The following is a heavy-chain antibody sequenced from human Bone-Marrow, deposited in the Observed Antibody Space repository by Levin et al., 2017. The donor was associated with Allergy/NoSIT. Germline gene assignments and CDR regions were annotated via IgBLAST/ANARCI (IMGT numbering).Heavy chain of an antibody. CDR2: ISAYNGNT. J-gene: IGHJ3*02. D-gene: IGHD2-8*01. Sequence: ASVKVSCKASGYTFTSYGISWVRQAPGQGLEWMGWISAYNGNTNYAQKLQGRVTMTTDTSTSTAYMELRSLRSDDTAVYYCARDRRYCTNGVCYDAFDIWGQGTMVTVSS. CDR1: GYTFTSYG. V-gene: IGHV1-18*01. CDR3: ARDRRYCTNGVCYDAFDI.